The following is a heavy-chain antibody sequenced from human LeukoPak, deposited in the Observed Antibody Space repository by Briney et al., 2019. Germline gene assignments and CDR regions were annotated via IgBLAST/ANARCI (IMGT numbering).Heavy chain of an antibody. CDR2: ISGSSSNT. Sequence: GGSLRLSCAASGFTFSTYAMNWVRQAPGKGLEWVSGISGSSSNTYYADSVKGRFAISRDNSKNTLYLQMNSLRAEDTAVYYCAKDFRGVIPYYFDSWGQGTLVTVYS. CDR1: GFTFSTYA. CDR3: AKDFRGVIPYYFDS. D-gene: IGHD3-10*01. J-gene: IGHJ4*02. V-gene: IGHV3-23*01.